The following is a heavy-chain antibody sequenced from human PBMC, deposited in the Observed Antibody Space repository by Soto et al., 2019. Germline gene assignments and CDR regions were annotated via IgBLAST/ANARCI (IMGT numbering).Heavy chain of an antibody. CDR2: ILHDGSKI. J-gene: IGHJ4*02. V-gene: IGHV3-33*06. D-gene: IGHD2-8*01. CDR3: AKAGPKWGREFDY. Sequence: QVQLVESGGGVVQPGGALRLSCGASGFTFSTYGMHWARQAPGKGLEWVAVILHDGSKIYYGDSVKCRFTVSRDNSKNTLYLQMNSLRAEDTAVYYCAKAGPKWGREFDYWGQGTLVTVSS. CDR1: GFTFSTYG.